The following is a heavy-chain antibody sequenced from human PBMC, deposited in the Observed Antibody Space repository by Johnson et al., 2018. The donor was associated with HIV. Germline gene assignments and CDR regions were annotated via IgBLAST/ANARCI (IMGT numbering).Heavy chain of an antibody. Sequence: QVLLVESGGGVVQPGGSLRLSCAASGFTFSDYSMHWVRQAPGKGLEWVAIISNDGSNTYFADSVKGRFTISRDNFKNTVYLQMNSLRAEDTAVYYCARDRGIAARPFRYAFDIWGQGTMVTVSS. J-gene: IGHJ3*02. CDR3: ARDRGIAARPFRYAFDI. D-gene: IGHD6-6*01. CDR2: ISNDGSNT. V-gene: IGHV3-30*11. CDR1: GFTFSDYS.